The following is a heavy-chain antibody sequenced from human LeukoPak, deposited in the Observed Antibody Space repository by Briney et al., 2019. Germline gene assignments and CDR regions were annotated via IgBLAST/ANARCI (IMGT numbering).Heavy chain of an antibody. CDR3: ASINCSSASCYGANWFDP. Sequence: ASVKVSCKASGGTFSSYTISWVRQAPGQGLEWMGRIIPILGIANYAQKFQGRVTITADKSTSTAYMELSSLRSEDTAVYYCASINCSSASCYGANWFDPWGQGTLVTVSS. CDR2: IIPILGIA. D-gene: IGHD2-2*01. J-gene: IGHJ5*02. V-gene: IGHV1-69*02. CDR1: GGTFSSYT.